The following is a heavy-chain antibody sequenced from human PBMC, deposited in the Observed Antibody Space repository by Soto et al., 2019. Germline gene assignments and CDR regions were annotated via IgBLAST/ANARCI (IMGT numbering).Heavy chain of an antibody. J-gene: IGHJ5*02. CDR2: IYYSGST. V-gene: IGHV4-39*02. D-gene: IGHD1-26*01. Sequence: QLQLQESGPGLVKPSETLSLTCTVSGGSISSSSYYWGWIRQPPGKGLEWIGSIYYSGSTYYNPSLKSRVTISVDTSKNHFSLKLSSVTAADTAVYYCATQEVGGSYLYTFDPWGQGTLVTVSS. CDR3: ATQEVGGSYLYTFDP. CDR1: GGSISSSSYY.